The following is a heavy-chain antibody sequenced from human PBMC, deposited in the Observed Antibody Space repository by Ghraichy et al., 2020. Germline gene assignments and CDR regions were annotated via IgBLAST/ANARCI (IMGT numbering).Heavy chain of an antibody. Sequence: SETLSLTCTVSGYSISTSNWWAWIRQTPGKGLEWIGYIYSSGSSHYNPSLQNRVTLSVDTSKNQYSLQMTSVTAVDTAVYYCARKAGTSYARGFDIWGQGTKVTVSS. D-gene: IGHD1-26*01. CDR3: ARKAGTSYARGFDI. J-gene: IGHJ3*02. CDR2: IYSSGSS. CDR1: GYSISTSNW. V-gene: IGHV4-28*01.